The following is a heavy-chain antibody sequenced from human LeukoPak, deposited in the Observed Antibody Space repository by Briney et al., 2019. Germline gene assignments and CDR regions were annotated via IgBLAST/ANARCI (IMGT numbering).Heavy chain of an antibody. J-gene: IGHJ4*02. CDR1: GFTSSSSW. CDR2: IREDGSQK. D-gene: IGHD2-8*01. Sequence: PGGSLRLSCVASGFTSSSSWMTWVRQAPGKGLEWVASIREDGSQKTAVDSVRGRFTISRDNAKNSVYLQMDSLRAEDTAVYYCARGPTNAQAFDYWGQGTLVSVSS. V-gene: IGHV3-7*01. CDR3: ARGPTNAQAFDY.